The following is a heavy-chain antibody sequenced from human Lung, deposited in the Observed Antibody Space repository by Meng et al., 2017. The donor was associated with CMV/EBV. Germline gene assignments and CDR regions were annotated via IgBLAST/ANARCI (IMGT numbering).Heavy chain of an antibody. J-gene: IGHJ6*02. Sequence: GEXXKISCTASGFTFDNYAMSWVRQAPGKGLEWVSVISGIGGNSYYAESVKGRFTVSRDNSKNTLYLHMNGLRDDDTAVYCCAKAVVPVYYYYGMDVLGQGXTVTVSS. CDR2: ISGIGGNS. CDR1: GFTFDNYA. D-gene: IGHD2-15*01. CDR3: AKAVVPVYYYYGMDV. V-gene: IGHV3-23*01.